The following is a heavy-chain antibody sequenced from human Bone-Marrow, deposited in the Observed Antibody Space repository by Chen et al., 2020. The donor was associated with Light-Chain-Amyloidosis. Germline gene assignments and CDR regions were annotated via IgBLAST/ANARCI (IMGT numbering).Heavy chain of an antibody. CDR2: IWYDGSNK. Sequence: VRQAPGKGLEWVAVIWYDGSNKYYADSVKGRFTISRDNSKNTLYLQMNSLRAEDTAVYYCARDGSSSWYVQIFYGGGQFEFDYWGQGTLVTVSS. CDR3: ARDGSSSWYVQIFYGGGQFEFDY. J-gene: IGHJ4*02. V-gene: IGHV3-33*01. D-gene: IGHD6-13*01.